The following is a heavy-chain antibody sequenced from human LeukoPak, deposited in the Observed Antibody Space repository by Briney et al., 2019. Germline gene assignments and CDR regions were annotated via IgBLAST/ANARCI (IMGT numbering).Heavy chain of an antibody. J-gene: IGHJ4*02. Sequence: SETLSLTCTVSGDSITTSGYYWSWIRRHPGAGLEWIAYIHYIGNTYYNPSLESRVTMSIDTSSNQFSLNVASLTAADTAVYFCARVRDDYFFDYWGQGILVTVSS. D-gene: IGHD3-3*01. V-gene: IGHV4-31*03. CDR2: IHYIGNT. CDR3: ARVRDDYFFDY. CDR1: GDSITTSGYY.